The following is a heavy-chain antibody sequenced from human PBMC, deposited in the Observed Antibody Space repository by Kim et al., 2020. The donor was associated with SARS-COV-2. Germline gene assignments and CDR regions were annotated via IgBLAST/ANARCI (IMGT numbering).Heavy chain of an antibody. CDR3: ARLGGSGSYYFYYFDY. V-gene: IGHV5-51*01. J-gene: IGHJ4*02. D-gene: IGHD3-10*01. CDR2: LYPGDSDT. CDR1: GYSFTSYW. Sequence: GESLKISCKGSGYSFTSYWIGWVRQMPGKGLEWIGILYPGDSDTRYSPSFQGQVTISADKSISPAYLQWSSLKASDTAMYYCARLGGSGSYYFYYFDYWVQGTLVTVSS.